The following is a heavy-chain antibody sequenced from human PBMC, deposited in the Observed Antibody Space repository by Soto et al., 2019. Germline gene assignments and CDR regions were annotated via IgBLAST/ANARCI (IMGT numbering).Heavy chain of an antibody. CDR2: IKDGGST. CDR1: GGSLTGYY. CDR3: ARGQEGIVATH. D-gene: IGHD5-12*01. Sequence: QVQLQQWGAGLLKPSETLSLTCAVNGGSLTGYYWSWIRQPPGKGLEWIGEIKDGGSTNYSPSLRGRATISPDTSNNQFSLKLISVTAADTAVYYCARGQEGIVATHWDQGALVTVSS. J-gene: IGHJ4*02. V-gene: IGHV4-34*01.